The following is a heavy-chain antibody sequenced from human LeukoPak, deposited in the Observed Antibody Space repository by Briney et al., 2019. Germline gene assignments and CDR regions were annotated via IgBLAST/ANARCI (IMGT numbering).Heavy chain of an antibody. Sequence: ASVKVSCKASGYTFTTYYMHWGRQAPGQGLEWMRIINPSGGSTSYAQKWQGRDTMTRDTSTRTVYMELSSRRSEDTAVYYCTRGHSLEYYYDSSGHYYWGQGTLVTVSS. CDR3: TRGHSLEYYYDSSGHYY. CDR1: GYTFTTYY. D-gene: IGHD3-22*01. CDR2: INPSGGST. J-gene: IGHJ4*02. V-gene: IGHV1-46*04.